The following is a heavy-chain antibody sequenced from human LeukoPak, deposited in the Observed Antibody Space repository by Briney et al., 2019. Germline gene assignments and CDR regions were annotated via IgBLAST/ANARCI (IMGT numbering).Heavy chain of an antibody. V-gene: IGHV3-21*04. D-gene: IGHD6-13*01. CDR3: AKSGYSSSWSNAAVYNWFDP. CDR2: ISSSSSYV. CDR1: GFTFSSYS. Sequence: GGSLRLSCAAYGFTFSSYSMNWVRQAPGKGLEWVSSISSSSSYVYYADSVKGRFTISRDNAKNSLYLQMNSLRAEDTAVYYCAKSGYSSSWSNAAVYNWFDPWGQGTLVTVSS. J-gene: IGHJ5*02.